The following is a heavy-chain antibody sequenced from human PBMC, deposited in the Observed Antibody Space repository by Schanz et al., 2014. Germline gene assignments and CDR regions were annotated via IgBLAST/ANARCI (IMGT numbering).Heavy chain of an antibody. CDR2: ISGSGGST. V-gene: IGHV3-23*01. D-gene: IGHD6-19*01. J-gene: IGHJ4*02. Sequence: VQLLQSGGALVQPGGSLRLSCSASGFTFSTYAMSWARQTPGKGLEWVSGISGSGGSTYDADSVKGRFTISRDNSKNNSKNTLYVQMNSLRAEDTAVYYCAKAGSGWSTAGYYYWGQGTLVAVSS. CDR1: GFTFSTYA. CDR3: AKAGSGWSTAGYYY.